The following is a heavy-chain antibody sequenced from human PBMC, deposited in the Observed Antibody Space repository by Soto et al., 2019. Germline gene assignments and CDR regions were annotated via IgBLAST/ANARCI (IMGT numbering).Heavy chain of an antibody. V-gene: IGHV4-39*01. Sequence: SETLSLTCTVSGGSVYRSGYYWGWIRQPPGRGLEWIGNIDYNGVTYSNPSLKSRVTISRDTSKNQFSLKLTSVTAADTALYYCGKVLVGATGHTDSDSWGPGTLVTVSS. J-gene: IGHJ4*02. D-gene: IGHD2-15*01. CDR3: GKVLVGATGHTDSDS. CDR1: GGSVYRSGYY. CDR2: IDYNGVT.